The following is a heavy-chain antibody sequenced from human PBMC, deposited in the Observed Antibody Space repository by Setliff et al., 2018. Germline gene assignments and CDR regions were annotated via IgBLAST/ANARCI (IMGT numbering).Heavy chain of an antibody. CDR1: GFSISSGYY. Sequence: ETLSLTCAVSGFSISSGYYWGWIRQPPGKGLEWIVNIHHSGKAYYNPSLKSRVTMSVDTSKNHVSLKLSSVTAADTAVYYCARAHTWSLPNDNSGYPGWFDPWGQGTLVTSPQ. J-gene: IGHJ5*02. D-gene: IGHD3-22*01. CDR2: IHHSGKA. CDR3: ARAHTWSLPNDNSGYPGWFDP. V-gene: IGHV4-38-2*01.